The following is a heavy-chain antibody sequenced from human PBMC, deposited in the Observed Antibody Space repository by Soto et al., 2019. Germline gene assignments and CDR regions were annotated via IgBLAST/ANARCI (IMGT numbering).Heavy chain of an antibody. V-gene: IGHV4-39*01. CDR1: GGSIISSGSY. D-gene: IGHD6-13*01. Sequence: SEPLPLTYNVSGGSIISSGSYCAWFRQPPGKELEWIANIFYAGNTYYNPSLKSRVTVSVDTSKNQFSLKLDSVTAADTAVYYCARQAAAPGIDLWFDPWGQGTLVTVSS. CDR3: ARQAAAPGIDLWFDP. CDR2: IFYAGNT. J-gene: IGHJ5*02.